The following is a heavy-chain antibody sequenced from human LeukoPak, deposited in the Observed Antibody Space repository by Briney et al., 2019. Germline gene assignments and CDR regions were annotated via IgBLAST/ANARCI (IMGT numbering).Heavy chain of an antibody. J-gene: IGHJ6*02. V-gene: IGHV1-3*01. CDR3: ALTVEYYDFWSGPYYGMDV. D-gene: IGHD3-3*01. CDR2: INAGNGNT. Sequence: APVNVSCMASGYTFTSYAMHWVRQAPGQRLEWMGWINAGNGNTKYSQKFQGRVTITRDTSASTAYMELSSLRSEDTAVYYCALTVEYYDFWSGPYYGMDVWGQGTTVTVSS. CDR1: GYTFTSYA.